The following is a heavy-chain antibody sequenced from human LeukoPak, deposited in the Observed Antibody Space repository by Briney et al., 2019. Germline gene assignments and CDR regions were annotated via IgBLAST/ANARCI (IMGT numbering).Heavy chain of an antibody. V-gene: IGHV3-30*03. J-gene: IGHJ3*02. D-gene: IGHD3-16*01. CDR2: ISYDGSNK. CDR3: ATELRILSWGVDAFDI. CDR1: GFTFSSYG. Sequence: PGRSLRLSCAASGFTFSSYGMHWVRQAPGKGLEWVAFISYDGSNKYYADSVKGRFTISRDTSKTTLYLQMNSLRTEDTALYYCATELRILSWGVDAFDIWGQGTMATVSS.